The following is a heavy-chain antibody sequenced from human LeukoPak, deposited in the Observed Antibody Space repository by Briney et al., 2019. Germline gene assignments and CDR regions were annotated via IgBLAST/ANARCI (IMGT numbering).Heavy chain of an antibody. CDR2: ISGNGGNT. J-gene: IGHJ4*02. Sequence: GGSLRLSCAASGFTFSSYAMSWVRHAPGKGLEWVSGISGNGGNTYYADSVKGRFTISRDNSKNTLYLQMNSLRAEDTAVYYCARDSGAAAPTFFDYWGQGTLVTVSS. CDR1: GFTFSSYA. V-gene: IGHV3-23*01. CDR3: ARDSGAAAPTFFDY. D-gene: IGHD2-2*01.